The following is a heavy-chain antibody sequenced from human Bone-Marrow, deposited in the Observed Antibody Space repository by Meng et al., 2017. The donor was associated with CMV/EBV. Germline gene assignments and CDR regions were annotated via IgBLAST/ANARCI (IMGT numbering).Heavy chain of an antibody. D-gene: IGHD2-2*02. CDR2: INHSGST. Sequence: GSLRLSCAVYGGSFSGYYWSWIRQPPGKGLEWIGEINHSGSTNYNPSLKSRVTISVDTSKNQFSLKLSSVTAADTAVYYCARLPAAIPSYYYYGMDVWGQGTTVTVSS. CDR1: GGSFSGYY. J-gene: IGHJ6*02. V-gene: IGHV4-34*01. CDR3: ARLPAAIPSYYYYGMDV.